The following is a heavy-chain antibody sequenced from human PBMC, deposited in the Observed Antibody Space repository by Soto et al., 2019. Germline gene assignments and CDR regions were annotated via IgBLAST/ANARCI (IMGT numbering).Heavy chain of an antibody. CDR3: ARGQEVGAHFFDS. D-gene: IGHD2-15*01. Sequence: GGALRVACQASAFTVSGVDMHWVRQPTGKGLEWVSTIGTAGDTYYAVSVKGRFTISRDNAKNSLSLQMNSLRAGDTAVYFCARGQEVGAHFFDSWGQGTQVTVSS. CDR2: IGTAGDT. J-gene: IGHJ4*02. CDR1: AFTVSGVD. V-gene: IGHV3-13*01.